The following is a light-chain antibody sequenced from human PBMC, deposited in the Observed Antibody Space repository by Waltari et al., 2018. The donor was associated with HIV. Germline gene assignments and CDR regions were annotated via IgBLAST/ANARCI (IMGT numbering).Light chain of an antibody. CDR2: GAS. Sequence: EIVLTQSPGTLSLSPGERATLSCRVSQTISSNYLAWYQQKPVQAPRLLIYGASSRATGIPYRFSGIWSGTDFTLTITKLEPEDFAVYYCQQYASSVSYTFGQGTKLEIK. CDR3: QQYASSVSYT. J-gene: IGKJ2*01. V-gene: IGKV3-20*01. CDR1: QTISSNY.